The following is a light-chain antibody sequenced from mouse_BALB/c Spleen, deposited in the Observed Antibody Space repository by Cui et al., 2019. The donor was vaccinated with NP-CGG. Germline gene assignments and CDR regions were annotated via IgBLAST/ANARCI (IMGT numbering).Light chain of an antibody. CDR2: GTN. V-gene: IGLV1*01. CDR1: TGAVTTSNY. J-gene: IGLJ1*01. CDR3: ALWYSNHWV. Sequence: AVVTQESALTTAPGETVTITCCSRTGAVTTSNYANWVQEKPYHLFTGLIGGTNNRAPGVSARFSGSLIGDKAALTITGAQTEDEAIYFCALWYSNHWVFGGGTKLTVL.